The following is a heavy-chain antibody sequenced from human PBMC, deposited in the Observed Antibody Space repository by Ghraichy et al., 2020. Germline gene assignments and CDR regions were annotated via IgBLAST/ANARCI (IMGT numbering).Heavy chain of an antibody. J-gene: IGHJ6*02. V-gene: IGHV4-59*08. D-gene: IGHD4-23*01. Sequence: SETLSLTCILSGGYISSYYWSWIRQPPGKGLEWIGYIYHSGTANYNPSPPLKSRVTISVDTSQNQFSLKLSSVTAADTAVYYCARHIDHGGNSLYYGMDVWGQGTTVTVSS. CDR2: IYHSGTA. CDR1: GGYISSYY. CDR3: ARHIDHGGNSLYYGMDV.